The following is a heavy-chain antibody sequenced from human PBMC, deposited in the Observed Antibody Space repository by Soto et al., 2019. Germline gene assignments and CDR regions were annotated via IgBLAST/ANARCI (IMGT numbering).Heavy chain of an antibody. D-gene: IGHD3-10*01. CDR3: AKRVEGSGTYYKGPFDY. CDR1: GFTFSSYA. CDR2: ISYDGSNK. V-gene: IGHV3-30-3*02. Sequence: GGSLRLSCAASGFTFSSYAMHWVRQAPGKGLEWVAVISYDGSNKYYADSVKGRFTISRDNSKNTLYLQMNSLRAEDTTVYYCAKRVEGSGTYYKGPFDYWGQGTLVTVSS. J-gene: IGHJ4*02.